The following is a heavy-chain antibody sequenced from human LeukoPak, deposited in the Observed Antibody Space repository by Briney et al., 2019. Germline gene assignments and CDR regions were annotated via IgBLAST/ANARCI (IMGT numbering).Heavy chain of an antibody. D-gene: IGHD4-17*01. CDR2: ISGSGGST. Sequence: PGGSLRLSCAASGFTVSSNYMSWVRQAPGKGLEWVSAISGSGGSTYYADSVKGRFTISRDNSKNTLYLQMNSLRAEDTAVYYCAKEFGPDYGDYVFLSAFDIWGQGTMVTVSS. CDR1: GFTVSSNY. CDR3: AKEFGPDYGDYVFLSAFDI. J-gene: IGHJ3*02. V-gene: IGHV3-23*01.